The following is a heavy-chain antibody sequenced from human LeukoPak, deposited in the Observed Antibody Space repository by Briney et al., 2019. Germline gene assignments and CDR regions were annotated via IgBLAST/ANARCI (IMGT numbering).Heavy chain of an antibody. J-gene: IGHJ3*02. V-gene: IGHV3-20*04. CDR3: ARDRSGSYGAAFDI. D-gene: IGHD3-16*01. CDR2: ISWNGGIT. CDR1: GFPFVDYA. Sequence: PGGSLRLSCAASGFPFVDYALSWVRQAPGKGLEWVSGISWNGGITGYADSVKGRFTISRDNAKNSLYLQINSLRVEDTALYCCARDRSGSYGAAFDIRGQGTMVTVSS.